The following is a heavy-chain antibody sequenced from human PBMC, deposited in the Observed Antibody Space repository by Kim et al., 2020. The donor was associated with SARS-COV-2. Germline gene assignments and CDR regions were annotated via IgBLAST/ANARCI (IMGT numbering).Heavy chain of an antibody. V-gene: IGHV3-21*01. CDR2: ISPSSGNI. CDR3: VNGFGSSGAGD. Sequence: GGSLRLSCAASGFGFSEYSMSWVRQAPGKGLEWISYISPSSGNIYYAESVKGRFTISRDDAKNTLYLQMKSLRAEDTAVYYCVNGFGSSGAGDWGQGTLVTVSS. J-gene: IGHJ4*02. D-gene: IGHD3-10*01. CDR1: GFGFSEYS.